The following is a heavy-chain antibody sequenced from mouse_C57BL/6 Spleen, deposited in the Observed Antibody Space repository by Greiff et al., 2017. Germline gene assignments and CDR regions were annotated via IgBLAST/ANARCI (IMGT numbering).Heavy chain of an antibody. CDR3: ARDEGCRVKDWYFDV. CDR2: ISDGGSYT. V-gene: IGHV5-4*01. CDR1: GFTSSSYA. D-gene: IGHD1-3*01. Sequence: EVHLVESGGGLVKPGGSLKLSCAASGFTSSSYAMSWVRQTPEKRLEWVATISDGGSYTSYPDNVKGRFTICRDNAKNNRYLQMNHLKSEDTAMYYCARDEGCRVKDWYFDVWGTGTTVTVSS. J-gene: IGHJ1*03.